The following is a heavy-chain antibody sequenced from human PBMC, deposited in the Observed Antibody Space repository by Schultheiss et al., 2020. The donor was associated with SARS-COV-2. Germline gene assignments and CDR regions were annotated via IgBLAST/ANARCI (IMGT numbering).Heavy chain of an antibody. CDR3: AREVTVFGVVLYHYGMDV. D-gene: IGHD3-3*01. V-gene: IGHV3-7*05. Sequence: GESLKISCAASGFTFSSYAMHWVRQAPGKGLEWVADIKQDGSERYYVDSVKGRFTISRDNAKNSLYLQMNSLRAEDTAVYYCAREVTVFGVVLYHYGMDVWGQGTTVTVSS. J-gene: IGHJ6*02. CDR1: GFTFSSYA. CDR2: IKQDGSER.